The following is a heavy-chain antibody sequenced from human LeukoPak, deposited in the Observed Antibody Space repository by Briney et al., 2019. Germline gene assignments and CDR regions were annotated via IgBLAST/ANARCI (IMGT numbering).Heavy chain of an antibody. D-gene: IGHD3-22*01. CDR1: GFTFRNAW. J-gene: IGHJ4*02. V-gene: IGHV3-15*01. CDR3: TTTYNYDSSGSIVDY. Sequence: SGGSLRLSCAASGFTFRNAWMTSVRQAPGQGLEWVGRIKSKTDGGTTDYAAPVKVRFTISRDDSKNTLYLQMNSLKTEDTALYYCTTTYNYDSSGSIVDYWGQGTLVTVSS. CDR2: IKSKTDGGTT.